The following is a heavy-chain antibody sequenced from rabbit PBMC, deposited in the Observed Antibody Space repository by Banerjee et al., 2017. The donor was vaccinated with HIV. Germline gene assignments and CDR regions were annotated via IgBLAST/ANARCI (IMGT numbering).Heavy chain of an antibody. Sequence: QSLEESGGDLVKPGASLTLTCTASGFSFSAGYYMCWVRQAPGKGLEWIACIGGGGSGATVYASWAKGRFAISKTSSTTVTLQMTSLTAADTATYFCAREDYNSDWGADLWGQGTLVTVS. V-gene: IGHV1S40*01. CDR3: AREDYNSDWGADL. D-gene: IGHD4-1*01. J-gene: IGHJ4*01. CDR2: IGGGGSGAT. CDR1: GFSFSAGYY.